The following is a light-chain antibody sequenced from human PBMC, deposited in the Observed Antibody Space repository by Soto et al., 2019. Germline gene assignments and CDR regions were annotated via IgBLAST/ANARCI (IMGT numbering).Light chain of an antibody. CDR1: SSDVGAYNY. J-gene: IGLJ3*02. CDR2: DVT. V-gene: IGLV2-14*03. CDR3: SSKTTSSSTPVV. Sequence: QSALTQPASVSGSPGQSITISCTGTSSDVGAYNYVSWYQQHPGKAPELMIYDVTSRPSGVSDRFSGSKSGNTASLTISGRRTEDEGDYYCSSKTTSSSTPVVFGGGTKLTVL.